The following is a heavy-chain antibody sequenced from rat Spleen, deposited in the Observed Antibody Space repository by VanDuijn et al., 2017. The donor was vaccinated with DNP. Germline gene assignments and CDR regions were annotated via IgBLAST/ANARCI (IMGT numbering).Heavy chain of an antibody. J-gene: IGHJ4*01. V-gene: IGHV5-31*01. CDR2: ITSGAGTT. D-gene: IGHD1-12*02. CDR3: ARVGDYHDGGDGDVLDV. Sequence: EVQLVESGGDLVQPGGSLKLSCVASGFTFSYYWMTWIRQVPGKGLEWIASITSGAGTTSYADSVKGRFTVSRDDAGNTLYLQMNSLRSEDTATYYCARVGDYHDGGDGDVLDVWGQGTSVTVSS. CDR1: GFTFSYYW.